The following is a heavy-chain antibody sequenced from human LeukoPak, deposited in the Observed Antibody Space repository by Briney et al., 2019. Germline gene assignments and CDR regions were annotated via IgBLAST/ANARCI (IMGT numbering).Heavy chain of an antibody. V-gene: IGHV3-49*03. CDR1: GFTFSDQV. D-gene: IGHD2-21*01. J-gene: IGHJ4*02. Sequence: GGSLRLSCTASGFTFSDQVISWIRQAPGKGLEWVGFIKSKDYGGTPEHAASVKGRFTISRDDSKSIAYLQMNSLKTEDTAVYLCVRYYGVDWGQGTLVTVSS. CDR2: IKSKDYGGTP. CDR3: VRYYGVD.